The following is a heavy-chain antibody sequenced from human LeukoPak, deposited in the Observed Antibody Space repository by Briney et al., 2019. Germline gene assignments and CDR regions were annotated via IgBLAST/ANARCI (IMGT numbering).Heavy chain of an antibody. CDR1: GGSISSYY. J-gene: IGHJ6*02. V-gene: IGHV4-59*01. Sequence: SETLSLTCTVSGGSISSYYWSWIRQPPGKGLEWIGYIYYSGSTNYNPSLKSRVTISVDTSKNQFSLKLSSVTAADSAVYYCARRRSFWSGYYAYGMDVWGQGTTVTVSS. D-gene: IGHD3-3*01. CDR2: IYYSGST. CDR3: ARRRSFWSGYYAYGMDV.